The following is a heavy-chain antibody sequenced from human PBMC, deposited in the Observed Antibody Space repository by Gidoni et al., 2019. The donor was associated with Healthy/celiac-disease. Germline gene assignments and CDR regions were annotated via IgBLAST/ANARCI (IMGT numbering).Heavy chain of an antibody. Sequence: QVQPVQPGAEVTRPGSPVKVSGKASGGTFSRHAISWVRQAPGPGLECMGGIIPIFGTANYAQKFQGRVTITADKSTSTAYMELGSLRSEDTAVYYCARCGGSCYSRGFSYFDYWGQGTLVTVSS. CDR2: IIPIFGTA. CDR1: GGTFSRHA. CDR3: ARCGGSCYSRGFSYFDY. J-gene: IGHJ4*02. D-gene: IGHD2-15*01. V-gene: IGHV1-69*14.